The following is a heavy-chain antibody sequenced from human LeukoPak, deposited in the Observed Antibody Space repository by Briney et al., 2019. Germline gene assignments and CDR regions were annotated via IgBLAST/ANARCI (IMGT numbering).Heavy chain of an antibody. D-gene: IGHD1-7*01. CDR2: IIPIFGTA. V-gene: IGHV1-69*13. J-gene: IGHJ4*02. Sequence: ASVTVSCTASGGTFSSYAISWVRQAPGQGLEWMGGIIPIFGTANYAQKFQGRVTITADESTSTAYMELSSLRSEDTAVYYCARNGLELQDDYWGQGTLVTVSS. CDR3: ARNGLELQDDY. CDR1: GGTFSSYA.